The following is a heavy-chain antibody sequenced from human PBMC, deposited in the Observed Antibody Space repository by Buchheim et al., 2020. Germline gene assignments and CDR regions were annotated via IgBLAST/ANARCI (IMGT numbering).Heavy chain of an antibody. V-gene: IGHV3-23*01. CDR1: GFTFSSYA. CDR2: IRGSGGST. J-gene: IGHJ6*03. CDR3: AKGASFGVVPNLYMDV. D-gene: IGHD3-3*01. Sequence: EVQLLESGGGLVQPGGSLRLSCAASGFTFSSYAMSWVRQAPGKGLEWVSAIRGSGGSTYYADSVKGRFTISRDNSKNTLSLKMNSLRAEDTAVYYCAKGASFGVVPNLYMDVWGKGTT.